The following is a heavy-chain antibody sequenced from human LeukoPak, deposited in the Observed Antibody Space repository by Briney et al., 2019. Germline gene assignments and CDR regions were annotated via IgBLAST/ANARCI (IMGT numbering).Heavy chain of an antibody. V-gene: IGHV4-59*01. CDR1: GGSISSYY. D-gene: IGHD2-15*01. CDR3: AREVQGGNFDY. CDR2: IYYSGST. J-gene: IGHJ4*02. Sequence: PSETLSLTCTVSGGSISSYYWSWSRQPPGKGLEWIGYIYYSGSTNYNPSLKSRVTISVDTSKNQFSLKLSSVAAADTAVYYCAREVQGGNFDYWGQGTLVTVSS.